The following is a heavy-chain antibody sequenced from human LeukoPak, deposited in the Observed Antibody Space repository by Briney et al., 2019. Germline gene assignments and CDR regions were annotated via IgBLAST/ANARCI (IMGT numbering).Heavy chain of an antibody. J-gene: IGHJ4*02. D-gene: IGHD3-22*01. CDR3: ARDVGYDSSGAYDY. Sequence: PGGSLRLSCAATGFTFSSCSMNWVRQAPGKGLEWVSSISSSSSYIYYADSVKGRFTISRDNAKNSLYLQMNSLRAEDTAVYYCARDVGYDSSGAYDYWGQGTVVTVSS. CDR1: GFTFSSCS. CDR2: ISSSSSYI. V-gene: IGHV3-21*01.